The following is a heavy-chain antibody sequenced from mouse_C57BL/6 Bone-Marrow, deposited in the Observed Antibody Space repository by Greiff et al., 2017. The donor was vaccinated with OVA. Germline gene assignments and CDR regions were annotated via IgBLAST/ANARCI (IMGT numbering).Heavy chain of an antibody. CDR3: ARTRWLLQFDY. V-gene: IGHV1-26*01. CDR1: GYTFTDYY. CDR2: INPNNGGT. Sequence: VQLQQSGPELVKPGASVKISCKASGYTFTDYYMNWVKQSHGKSLEWIGDINPNNGGTSYNQKFKGKATLTVDKSSSTAYMELRSLTSEDSAVYYCARTRWLLQFDYWGQGTTLTVSS. J-gene: IGHJ2*01. D-gene: IGHD2-3*01.